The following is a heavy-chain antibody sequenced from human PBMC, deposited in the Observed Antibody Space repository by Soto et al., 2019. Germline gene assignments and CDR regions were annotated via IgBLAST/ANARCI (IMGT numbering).Heavy chain of an antibody. CDR1: GGTFGSYA. D-gene: IGHD3-22*01. Sequence: QVQLVQSGAEVKKPGSSVKVSCKTSGGTFGSYAISWVRQAPGQGLEWMGGIIPIFSTPNYAQKFQGRVTITADESTSTAYMELSSLRSDDTAVYYCARPIQYYFDTSAQSAWFDPWGQGTLVTVSS. J-gene: IGHJ5*02. CDR3: ARPIQYYFDTSAQSAWFDP. CDR2: IIPIFSTP. V-gene: IGHV1-69*12.